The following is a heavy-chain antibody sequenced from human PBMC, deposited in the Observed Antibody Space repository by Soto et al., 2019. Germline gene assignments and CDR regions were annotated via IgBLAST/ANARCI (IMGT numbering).Heavy chain of an antibody. J-gene: IGHJ6*03. CDR2: ISAHNGNT. D-gene: IGHD4-17*01. CDR3: ARDLRDGDSTSYYHYFMDV. CDR1: GYTFTSYG. Sequence: ASVKVSCKASGYTFTSYGISWVRQAPGQGLEWMGWISAHNGNTNYAQKLQGRVTMTTDTSTSTAYMELRSLRSDDTAVYYCARDLRDGDSTSYYHYFMDVWGKGTTVIVSS. V-gene: IGHV1-18*01.